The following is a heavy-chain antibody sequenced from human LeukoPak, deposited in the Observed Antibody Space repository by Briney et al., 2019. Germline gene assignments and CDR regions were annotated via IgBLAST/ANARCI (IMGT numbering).Heavy chain of an antibody. CDR3: AVESYENSNYSPEVPGT. D-gene: IGHD3-22*01. J-gene: IGHJ4*02. Sequence: SETLSLTCAVYGGSFSGYYWSWIRQPPGKGLEWIGYIYYSGSTNYNPSLKSRVTISVDTSKNQFSLKLSSVTAADTAVYYCAVESYENSNYSPEVPGTWGQGTLVTVSS. CDR2: IYYSGST. V-gene: IGHV4-59*08. CDR1: GGSFSGYY.